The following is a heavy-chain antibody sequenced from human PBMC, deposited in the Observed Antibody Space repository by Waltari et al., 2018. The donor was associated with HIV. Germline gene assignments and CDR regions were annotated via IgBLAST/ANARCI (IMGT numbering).Heavy chain of an antibody. CDR2: INSDRSST. CDR1: GFTFSSYW. V-gene: IGHV3-74*01. D-gene: IGHD5-18*01. J-gene: IGHJ4*02. Sequence: EVQLVESGGGLVQPGGSLRLSCAASGFTFSSYWMHWVRPAPGKGLVGFARINSDRSSTSYADSVKGRFTISRDNAKNTLYLQMNSLRAEDTAVYYCARAAGDGYSYGYGYWGQGTLVTVSS. CDR3: ARAAGDGYSYGYGY.